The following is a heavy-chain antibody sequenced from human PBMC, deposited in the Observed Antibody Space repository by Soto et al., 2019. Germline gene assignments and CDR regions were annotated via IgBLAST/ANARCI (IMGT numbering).Heavy chain of an antibody. Sequence: QVQLQESGPGLVKPSETLSLTCTVSGGSISSYYWSWIRQPPGKGLEWIGYIYYSGSTNYNPSLESRVTISVDTSKNQFSLKLSSVTAADTAVYYCARRSRTVAGTFDYWGQGTLVTVSS. J-gene: IGHJ4*02. CDR3: ARRSRTVAGTFDY. CDR2: IYYSGST. D-gene: IGHD6-19*01. CDR1: GGSISSYY. V-gene: IGHV4-59*08.